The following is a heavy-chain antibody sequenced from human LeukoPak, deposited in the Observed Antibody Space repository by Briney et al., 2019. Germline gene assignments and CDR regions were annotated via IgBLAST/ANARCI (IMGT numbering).Heavy chain of an antibody. V-gene: IGHV3-30*04. CDR2: ISYDGSNK. CDR1: GFTFSSYA. D-gene: IGHD4-23*01. CDR3: AKVRTTVVTTGDFDP. Sequence: GGSLRLSCAASGFTFSSYAMHWVCQAPGKGLEWVAVISYDGSNKYYADSVKGRFTISRDNSKNTLYLQMNSLRAEDTAVYYCAKVRTTVVTTGDFDPWGQGTLVTVSS. J-gene: IGHJ5*02.